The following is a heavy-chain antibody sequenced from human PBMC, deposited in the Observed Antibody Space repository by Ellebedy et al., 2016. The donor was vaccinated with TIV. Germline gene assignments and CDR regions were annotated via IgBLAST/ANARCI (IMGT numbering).Heavy chain of an antibody. Sequence: GGSLRLSCAASGFTVSSNYMSWVRQAPGRGLEWVSTIYSSGGTYYAGSVKGRFTISRDNSKNTLYLQMNSLRSDDTAVYYCARVLADSGLWLHFDYWGQGTLVIVSS. J-gene: IGHJ4*02. D-gene: IGHD5-18*01. CDR1: GFTVSSNY. CDR2: IYSSGGT. CDR3: ARVLADSGLWLHFDY. V-gene: IGHV3-53*05.